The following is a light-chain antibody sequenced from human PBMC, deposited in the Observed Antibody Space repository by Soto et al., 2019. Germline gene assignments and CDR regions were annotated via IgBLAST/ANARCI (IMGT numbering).Light chain of an antibody. V-gene: IGKV3-11*01. J-gene: IGKJ5*01. CDR2: DAS. Sequence: IVLTQSPATLSLYTGERATLSCRASQSVSSYLAWYQQKPGQAPRLLIYDASNRATGIPARFSGSGSGTDFTLTISSLEPEDFAVYYCQQRSNGPPITFCQVTRLEVK. CDR3: QQRSNGPPIT. CDR1: QSVSSY.